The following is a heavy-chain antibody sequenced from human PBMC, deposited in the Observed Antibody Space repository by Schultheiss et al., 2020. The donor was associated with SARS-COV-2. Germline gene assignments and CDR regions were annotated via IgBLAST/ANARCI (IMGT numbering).Heavy chain of an antibody. J-gene: IGHJ5*02. CDR1: GYSISSGYY. Sequence: SQTLSLTCAVSGYSISSGYYWGWIRQHPGKGLEWIGYIYYSGSTYYNPSLKSRVTISVDTSKNQFSLKLSSVTAADTAVYYCARIRLYSSSSYPWGQGTLVTVSS. V-gene: IGHV4-31*11. CDR3: ARIRLYSSSSYP. D-gene: IGHD6-6*01. CDR2: IYYSGST.